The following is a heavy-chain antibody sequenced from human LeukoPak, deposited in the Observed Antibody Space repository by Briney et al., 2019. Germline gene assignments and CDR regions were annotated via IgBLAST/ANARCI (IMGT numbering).Heavy chain of an antibody. CDR1: GYTFTSYD. Sequence: GASVKVSCKASGYTFTSYDINWVRQATGQGLEWMGWMNPNSGNTGYAQKFQGRVTMTRNTSMSTAYMELSSLRSEDTAVYYCARALTRSSKFFAYWGQGTLVTVSS. J-gene: IGHJ4*02. CDR2: MNPNSGNT. V-gene: IGHV1-8*01. D-gene: IGHD1-26*01. CDR3: ARALTRSSKFFAY.